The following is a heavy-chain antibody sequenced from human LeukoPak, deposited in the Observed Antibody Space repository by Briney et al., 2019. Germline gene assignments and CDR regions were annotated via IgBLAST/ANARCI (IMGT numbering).Heavy chain of an antibody. D-gene: IGHD1-7*01. Sequence: GGSLRLSCAASGFTVSSNYMSWVRQAPGKGLVWVSRINSDGSSTSYADSVKGRFTISRDNAKNTLDLQMNSLRAEDTAVYYCARGNYGARGFDPWGQGTLVTVSS. V-gene: IGHV3-74*01. CDR2: INSDGSST. J-gene: IGHJ5*02. CDR1: GFTVSSNY. CDR3: ARGNYGARGFDP.